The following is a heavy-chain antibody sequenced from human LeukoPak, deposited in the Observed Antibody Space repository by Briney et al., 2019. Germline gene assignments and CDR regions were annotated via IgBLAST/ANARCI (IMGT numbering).Heavy chain of an antibody. J-gene: IGHJ4*02. Sequence: SETLSLTCAVSGGSISDYYWGWVRQPPGKGLEWIGYIYYTGSTNYNPSLESRVTISLDTSKNQFSLNLNSVTAADTAVYYCARCTSTSCYNFDYWGQGTLLTVSS. CDR3: ARCTSTSCYNFDY. CDR1: GGSISDYY. D-gene: IGHD2-2*02. CDR2: IYYTGST. V-gene: IGHV4-59*08.